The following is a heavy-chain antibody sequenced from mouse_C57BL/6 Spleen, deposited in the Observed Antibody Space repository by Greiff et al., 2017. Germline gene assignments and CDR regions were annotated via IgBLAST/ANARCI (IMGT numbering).Heavy chain of an antibody. V-gene: IGHV2-6*03. CDR3: ARGAIYGSSPYSAMDY. CDR2: IWSDGST. Sequence: QVQLKESGPGLVAPSQSLSITCTVSGFSLTSYGVHWVRQPPGKGLEWLVVIWSDGSTTYNSALKSRLSISKDNSKSQVFLKMNSLQTDDTAMYYCARGAIYGSSPYSAMDYWGQGTSVTVSS. D-gene: IGHD1-1*01. J-gene: IGHJ4*01. CDR1: GFSLTSYG.